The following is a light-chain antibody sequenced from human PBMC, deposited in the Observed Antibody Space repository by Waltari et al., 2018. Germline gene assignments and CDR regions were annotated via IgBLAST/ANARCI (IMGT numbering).Light chain of an antibody. V-gene: IGLV2-8*01. J-gene: IGLJ2*01. CDR2: EVS. CDR1: SSDVGGHNH. Sequence: QSALTQPPSASGSPGQSVTISCTGTSSDVGGHNHVSWYQQHPGKAPKLMIYEVSKRPSGVPDRFSGSKSGNTASLTVSGLQAEDEADYYCSSYAGSNNVVFGGGTKLTVL. CDR3: SSYAGSNNVV.